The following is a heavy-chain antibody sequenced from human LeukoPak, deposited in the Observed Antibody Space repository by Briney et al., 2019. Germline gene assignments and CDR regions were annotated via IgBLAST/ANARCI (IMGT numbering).Heavy chain of an antibody. J-gene: IGHJ4*02. Sequence: GGSLRLSCAASGFTFSSYSMNWIRQAPGKGLEWVSSISSSSSYIYYADSVKGRFTISRDNAKNLLYLQMNSLRAEDTAVYYCARAGLSTMIVVDWGQGTLVTVSS. CDR3: ARAGLSTMIVVD. CDR2: ISSSSSYI. V-gene: IGHV3-21*01. CDR1: GFTFSSYS. D-gene: IGHD3-22*01.